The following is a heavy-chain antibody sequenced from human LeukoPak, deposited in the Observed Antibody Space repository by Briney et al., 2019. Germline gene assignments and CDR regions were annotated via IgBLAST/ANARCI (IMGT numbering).Heavy chain of an antibody. CDR2: INSDGTST. V-gene: IGHV3-74*01. CDR3: ASHQEWQLPSAFDI. D-gene: IGHD2-15*01. CDR1: GFPFSSYW. J-gene: IGHJ3*02. Sequence: GGSLRLSCAASGFPFSSYWMHWVRHAPGKGPVWVSRINSDGTSTSYADSVRDRFTISRDNAKNTLYLQMNSLRAEDTAVYYCASHQEWQLPSAFDIWGQGTMVTVSS.